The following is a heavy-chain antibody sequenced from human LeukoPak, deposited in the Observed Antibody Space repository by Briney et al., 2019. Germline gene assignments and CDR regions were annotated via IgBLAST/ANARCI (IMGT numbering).Heavy chain of an antibody. CDR2: IYTSGST. V-gene: IGHV4-61*02. Sequence: SETLSLTCTVSGGSISSNVYYWSWIRQPAGKGLEWIGRIYTSGSTNYNPSLKSRVTISVDTSKNQFSLKLSSVTAADTAVYYCATGVLSSALAAGAFDIWGQGTMVTVSS. D-gene: IGHD6-13*01. CDR1: GGSISSNVYY. CDR3: ATGVLSSALAAGAFDI. J-gene: IGHJ3*02.